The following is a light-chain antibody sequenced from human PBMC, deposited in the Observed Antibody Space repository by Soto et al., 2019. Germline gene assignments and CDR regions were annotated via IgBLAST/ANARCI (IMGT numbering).Light chain of an antibody. CDR1: QGISSY. J-gene: IGKJ3*01. Sequence: DIQLTQSPSFLSASVGDRVTITCRASQGISSYLAWYQQKPGKAPKLLIYAASTLQSGVPSRFSGSGSGTEFTLTFSSLQPEDFATYYCQQLNSFGPGTKVDIK. CDR2: AAS. CDR3: QQLNS. V-gene: IGKV1-9*01.